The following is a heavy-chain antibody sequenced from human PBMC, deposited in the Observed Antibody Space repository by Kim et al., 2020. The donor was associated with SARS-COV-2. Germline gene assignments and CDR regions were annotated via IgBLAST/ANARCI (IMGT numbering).Heavy chain of an antibody. CDR3: AGYYYDSSGYV. D-gene: IGHD3-22*01. CDR2: ISGSGGST. J-gene: IGHJ4*02. Sequence: GGSLGLSCAASGFTFSSYAMSWVRQAPGKGLEWVSAISGSGGSTYYADSVKGRFTISRDNSKNTLYLQMNSLRAEDTAVYYCAGYYYDSSGYVWGQGTLVTVSS. V-gene: IGHV3-23*01. CDR1: GFTFSSYA.